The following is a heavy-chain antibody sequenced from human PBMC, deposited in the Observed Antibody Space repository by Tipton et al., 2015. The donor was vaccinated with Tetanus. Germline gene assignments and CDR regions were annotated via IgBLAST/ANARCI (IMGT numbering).Heavy chain of an antibody. V-gene: IGHV1-2*02. Sequence: QVQLVQSGAELKKPGASLKVSCKASGYTFTGYYMYWVRQATGQGLEWVRWIDPNSGGTIYAQNFQGRVTMTRDTSISTVYMELSRLRSDDTAVYYCARDRGDYIYSGMDVWGPGTTVTVS. D-gene: IGHD3-22*01. CDR1: GYTFTGYY. CDR2: IDPNSGGT. CDR3: ARDRGDYIYSGMDV. J-gene: IGHJ6*02.